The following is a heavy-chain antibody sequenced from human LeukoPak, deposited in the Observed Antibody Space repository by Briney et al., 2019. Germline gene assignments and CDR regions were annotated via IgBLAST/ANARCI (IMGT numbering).Heavy chain of an antibody. D-gene: IGHD6-6*01. CDR1: GYTLTELS. V-gene: IGHV1-24*01. J-gene: IGHJ4*02. CDR2: FDPEDGET. CDR3: ATVGLGYSSSYYFDY. Sequence: GTSVKVSCKVSGYTLTELSMHWVRQAPGKGLEWMGGFDPEDGETIYAQKFQGRVTMTEDTSTDTAYMELSSLRSEDTAVYYCATVGLGYSSSYYFDYWGQGTLVTVSS.